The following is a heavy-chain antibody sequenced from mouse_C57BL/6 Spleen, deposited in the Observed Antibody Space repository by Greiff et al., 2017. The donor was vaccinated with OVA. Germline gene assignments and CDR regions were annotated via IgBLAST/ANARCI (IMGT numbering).Heavy chain of an antibody. CDR3: AKGGSSYYFDY. Sequence: EVKVEESGPGLVKPSQSLSLTCSVTGYSITSGYYWNWIRQFPGNKLEWMGYISYDGSNNYNPSLKNRISITRDTSKNQFFLKLNSVTTEDTATYYCAKGGSSYYFDYWGQGTTLTVSS. CDR2: ISYDGSN. J-gene: IGHJ2*01. CDR1: GYSITSGYY. D-gene: IGHD1-1*01. V-gene: IGHV3-6*01.